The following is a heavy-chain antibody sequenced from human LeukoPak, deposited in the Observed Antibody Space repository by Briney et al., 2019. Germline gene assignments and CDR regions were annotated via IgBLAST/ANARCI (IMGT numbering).Heavy chain of an antibody. CDR3: ARDGGGGTLYYYYYMDV. J-gene: IGHJ6*03. Sequence: ASVKVSCKASGYTFTSYYMHWVRQAPGQGLEWMGIINPSGGSTSYAQKFQGRVTMTRDMSTSTVYMELSSLRSEDTAVYYCARDGGGGTLYYYYYMDVCGKGTTVTVSS. V-gene: IGHV1-46*01. CDR2: INPSGGST. D-gene: IGHD2-15*01. CDR1: GYTFTSYY.